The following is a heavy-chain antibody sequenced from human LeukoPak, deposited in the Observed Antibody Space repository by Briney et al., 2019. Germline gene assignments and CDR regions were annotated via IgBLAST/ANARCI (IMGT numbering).Heavy chain of an antibody. V-gene: IGHV4-30-4*01. D-gene: IGHD3-3*01. Sequence: PSETLSLTCTVSGGSISGSSYYWSWIRQPPGKGLEWIGYIYYSGSTYYNPSLKSRVTISVDTSKNQFSLKLSSVTAADTAVYYCARASEGFLEWLLPTQPITDVWFDPWGQGTLVTVSS. CDR1: GGSISGSSYY. J-gene: IGHJ5*02. CDR2: IYYSGST. CDR3: ARASEGFLEWLLPTQPITDVWFDP.